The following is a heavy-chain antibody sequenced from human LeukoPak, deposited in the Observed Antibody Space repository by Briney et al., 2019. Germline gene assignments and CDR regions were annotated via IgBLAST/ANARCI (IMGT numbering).Heavy chain of an antibody. CDR3: ARDGWDYYDSSGYYFYFDY. CDR1: GGSLSSYY. V-gene: IGHV4-4*07. J-gene: IGHJ4*02. D-gene: IGHD3-22*01. Sequence: SETLSLTCTVSGGSLSSYYWSWIRQPAGKGLEWIGRIYTSGSTNYNPSLKSRVTMSVDTSKNQFSLKLSSVTAADTAVYYCARDGWDYYDSSGYYFYFDYWGQGTLVTVSS. CDR2: IYTSGST.